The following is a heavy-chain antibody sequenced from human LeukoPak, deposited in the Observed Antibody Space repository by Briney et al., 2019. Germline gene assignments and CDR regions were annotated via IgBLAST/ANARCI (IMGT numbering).Heavy chain of an antibody. CDR2: IYDSGST. D-gene: IGHD3-22*01. J-gene: IGHJ3*02. Sequence: PSETLSLTCTASGGSINSYYWSWIRQPPGKGLEWIGYIYDSGSTNYNPSLKSRVTTSVDTSKNQFSLKLSSVTAADTAVYYCACLTTADAFDIWGQGTMVTVSS. V-gene: IGHV4-59*01. CDR3: ACLTTADAFDI. CDR1: GGSINSYY.